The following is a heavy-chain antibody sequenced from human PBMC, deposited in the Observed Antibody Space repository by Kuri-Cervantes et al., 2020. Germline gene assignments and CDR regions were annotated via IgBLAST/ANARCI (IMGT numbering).Heavy chain of an antibody. D-gene: IGHD2-15*01. CDR2: IYYSGST. Sequence: ESLKISCTVSGGSISSYYWSWIRQPPGKGLGWIGYIYYSGSTNYNPSLKSRVTISVDTSKNQFSLKLSSVTAADTAVYYCARSLGSPARESAFDYWGQGTLVTVSS. CDR3: ARSLGSPARESAFDY. J-gene: IGHJ4*02. V-gene: IGHV4-59*12. CDR1: GGSISSYY.